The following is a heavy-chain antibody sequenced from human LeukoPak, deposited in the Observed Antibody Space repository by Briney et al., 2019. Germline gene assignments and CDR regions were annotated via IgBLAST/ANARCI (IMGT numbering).Heavy chain of an antibody. CDR2: ISSSSSYI. CDR3: ARDGGNALRGYYMDV. V-gene: IGHV3-21*01. CDR1: GFTFSSYS. J-gene: IGHJ6*03. D-gene: IGHD4-23*01. Sequence: GGSLRLSCAASGFTFSSYSMNWVRQAPGKGLEWVSSISSSSSYIYYADSVKGRFTISRDNAKNSLYLQTNSLRAEDTAVYYCARDGGNALRGYYMDVWGKGTTVTVSS.